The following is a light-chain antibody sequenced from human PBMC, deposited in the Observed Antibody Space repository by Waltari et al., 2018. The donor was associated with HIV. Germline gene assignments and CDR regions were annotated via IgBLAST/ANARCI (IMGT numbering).Light chain of an antibody. V-gene: IGLV1-40*01. CDR3: QSYDSSLSGSV. Sequence: QSVLTQPPSVSGAPGQRVTISCTGSSSNIGAGYDVHWYQQLPGTGPKPLIYGNSNRPSGVPDRFSGSKSGTSASLAITGLQAEDEADYYCQSYDSSLSGSVFGGGTKLTVL. CDR2: GNS. CDR1: SSNIGAGYD. J-gene: IGLJ2*01.